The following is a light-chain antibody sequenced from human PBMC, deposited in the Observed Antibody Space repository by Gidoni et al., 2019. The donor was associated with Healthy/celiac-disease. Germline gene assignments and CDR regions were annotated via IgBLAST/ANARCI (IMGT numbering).Light chain of an antibody. CDR2: SNN. CDR1: NSNIGSNN. CDR3: AAWDDSLNGPIWV. V-gene: IGLV1-44*01. J-gene: IGLJ3*02. Sequence: QSVLTQPPSASGTPGQRVTISCSESNSNIGSNNVNWYQQLPGTATNLLIFSNNHRPSGVPDRFSGSNSGTSASLAISGLQSEDEADYYCAAWDDSLNGPIWVFGGGTKLTVL.